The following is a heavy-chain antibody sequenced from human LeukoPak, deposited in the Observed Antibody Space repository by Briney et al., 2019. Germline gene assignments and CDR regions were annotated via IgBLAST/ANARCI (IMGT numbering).Heavy chain of an antibody. CDR3: ARASQYYYDSSGYYID. V-gene: IGHV1-69*05. CDR1: GGTFSSYA. D-gene: IGHD3-22*01. CDR2: IIPIFGTV. J-gene: IGHJ4*02. Sequence: SVKVSCKASGGTFSSYAISWVRQAPGQGLEWMGGIIPIFGTVNYAQKFQGRVTITRNTSISTAYMELSSLRSEDTAVYYCARASQYYYDSSGYYIDWGQGTLVTVSS.